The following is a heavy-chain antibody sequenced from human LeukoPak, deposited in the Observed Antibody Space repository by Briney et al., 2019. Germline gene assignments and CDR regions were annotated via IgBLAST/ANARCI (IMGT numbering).Heavy chain of an antibody. J-gene: IGHJ3*02. D-gene: IGHD5-18*01. CDR2: IYYSGST. CDR3: VRTLDTAMADAFDI. CDR1: GGSISSSSYY. Sequence: SETLSLTCTVSGGSISSSSYYWSWIRQPPGKGLEWIGNIYYSGSTNYNPSLKSRVTISVDKSKNQFSLKLSSVTAADTAVYYCVRTLDTAMADAFDIWGQGTMVTVSS. V-gene: IGHV4-61*05.